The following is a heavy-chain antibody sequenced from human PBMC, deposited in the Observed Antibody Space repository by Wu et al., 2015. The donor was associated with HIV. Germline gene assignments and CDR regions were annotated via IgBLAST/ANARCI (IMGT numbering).Heavy chain of an antibody. D-gene: IGHD6-13*01. CDR2: INPNSGGT. Sequence: VQLVQSGAEVKKPGASVKVSCKASGYTFTGYYMHWVRQAPGQGLEWMGWINPNSGGTNYAQKFQGRVTMTRDTSISTAYMELSRLRSDDTAVYYCARVGLRRGYSSSWYVGEYFQHWGQGTLVTVSS. V-gene: IGHV1-2*02. CDR1: GYTFTGYY. CDR3: ARVGLRRGYSSSWYVGEYFQH. J-gene: IGHJ1*01.